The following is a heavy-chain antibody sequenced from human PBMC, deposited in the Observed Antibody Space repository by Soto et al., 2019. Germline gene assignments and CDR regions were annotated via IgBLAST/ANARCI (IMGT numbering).Heavy chain of an antibody. D-gene: IGHD3-10*01. V-gene: IGHV4-31*03. J-gene: IGHJ5*02. CDR1: GGSISSGGYY. CDR3: ARDYNRRPGGWFDP. Sequence: QVQLQESGPGLVKPSQTLSLTCTVSGGSISSGGYYWSWIRQHPGKGLEWIGHINYSGRTYYNSSLKSRVSISVDTSNNQFSLKLSSVTAADTAIYYCARDYNRRPGGWFDPWGQGTLVTVSS. CDR2: INYSGRT.